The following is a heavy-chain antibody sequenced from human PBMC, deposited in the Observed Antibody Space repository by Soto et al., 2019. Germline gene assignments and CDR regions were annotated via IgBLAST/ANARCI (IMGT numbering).Heavy chain of an antibody. Sequence: GGSLRLSCATSGCTFDDYAMHWGRQSPGKGLEWVSGISWNSDNTGYADSVKGRFTISRDNAKRSLFLQMNSLRSEDTAFYFCARKTWGYGETLDCWGQGNRVTVSS. CDR3: ARKTWGYGETLDC. V-gene: IGHV3-9*01. J-gene: IGHJ4*02. CDR1: GCTFDDYA. D-gene: IGHD4-17*01. CDR2: ISWNSDNT.